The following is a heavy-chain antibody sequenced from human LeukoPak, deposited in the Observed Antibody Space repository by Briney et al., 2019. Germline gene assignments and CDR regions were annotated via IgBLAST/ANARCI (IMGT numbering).Heavy chain of an antibody. V-gene: IGHV1-69*01. CDR2: IIPIFGTA. J-gene: IGHJ4*02. CDR1: GGTFSSYA. Sequence: SVKVSCKASGGTFSSYAISWVRQAPGQGLEWMGGIIPIFGTANYAQKFQGRVTITADESTSTAYMELSSLRSEDTAVHYCAREGEQQLVPYFDYWGQGTLVTVSS. CDR3: AREGEQQLVPYFDY. D-gene: IGHD6-13*01.